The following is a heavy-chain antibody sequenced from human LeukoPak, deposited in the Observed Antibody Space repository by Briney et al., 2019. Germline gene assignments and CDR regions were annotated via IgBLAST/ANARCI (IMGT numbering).Heavy chain of an antibody. V-gene: IGHV2-70*11. J-gene: IGHJ6*03. Sequence: SGPALVKPTQTLTLTCTFSGFSLSTSGMCVSWIRQPPGTALEWLARIDWDDDKYYSTSLKTRLTISKDTSKNQVVLTMTNMDPVDTATYYCARIVPGYCSGGSCYPYYMDVWGKGTPVTVSS. CDR1: GFSLSTSGMC. CDR2: IDWDDDK. D-gene: IGHD2-15*01. CDR3: ARIVPGYCSGGSCYPYYMDV.